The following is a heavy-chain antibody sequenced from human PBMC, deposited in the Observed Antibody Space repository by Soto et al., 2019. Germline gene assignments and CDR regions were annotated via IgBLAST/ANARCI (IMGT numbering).Heavy chain of an antibody. CDR2: IYPSDSQT. D-gene: IGHD4-17*01. CDR1: GNSFSNYW. Sequence: PXESLKVSCQCSGNSFSNYWIAWVLQMPGKGLEYMGIIYPSDSQTRYSPSFQGQVTISADKSISTAYLQWTSLKASDTAIYYCARHGFYGDYSSNYFDPWGQRTLVTVSS. V-gene: IGHV5-51*01. J-gene: IGHJ5*02. CDR3: ARHGFYGDYSSNYFDP.